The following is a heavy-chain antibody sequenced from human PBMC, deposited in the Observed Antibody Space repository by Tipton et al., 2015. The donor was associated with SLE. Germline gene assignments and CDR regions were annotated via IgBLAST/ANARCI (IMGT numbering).Heavy chain of an antibody. CDR1: GYTFTSYA. CDR3: ARDGELLPFDY. D-gene: IGHD1-26*01. J-gene: IGHJ4*02. V-gene: IGHV1-3*01. Sequence: QSGPEVKKPGASVKVSCKASGYTFTSYAMRWVRQDPGQRLEWMGWINAGNGNTKYSQKFQGRVTITRDTSASTAYMELSSLRSEDTAVYYCARDGELLPFDYWGQGTLVTVSS. CDR2: INAGNGNT.